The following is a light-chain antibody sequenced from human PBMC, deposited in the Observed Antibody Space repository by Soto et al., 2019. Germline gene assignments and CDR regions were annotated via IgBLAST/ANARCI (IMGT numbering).Light chain of an antibody. V-gene: IGLV2-8*01. CDR3: SSYTGNNNLV. J-gene: IGLJ2*01. CDR1: SRDVGGYNY. Sequence: QSALTQPPSASGSPGQSVTISCTGTSRDVGGYNYVSWYQQYPGKAPKLMIYGVTKRPSGVPDRFSGSKSGNTASLTVSGLQAEDEADYYCSSYTGNNNLVFGGGTKLTVL. CDR2: GVT.